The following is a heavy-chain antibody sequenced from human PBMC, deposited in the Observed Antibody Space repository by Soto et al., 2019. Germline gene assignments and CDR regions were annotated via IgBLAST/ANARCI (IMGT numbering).Heavy chain of an antibody. CDR3: ARRWGAAVDY. D-gene: IGHD1-26*01. J-gene: IGHJ4*02. CDR2: IYYSGST. Sequence: QVQLQESGPGLVKPSETLSLTCTVSGGSISSYYWSWIRQPPGKGLEWIGYIYYSGSTNYNPSLRSRVPRSVDTSKNQFSLKLSSVTAADTAVYYCARRWGAAVDYWGQGTLVTVSS. V-gene: IGHV4-59*08. CDR1: GGSISSYY.